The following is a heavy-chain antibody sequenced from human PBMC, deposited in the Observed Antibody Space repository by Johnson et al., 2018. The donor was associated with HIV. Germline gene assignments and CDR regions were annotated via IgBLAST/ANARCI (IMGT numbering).Heavy chain of an antibody. V-gene: IGHV3-30*02. J-gene: IGHJ3*02. CDR3: AREPGIAVAGTDAFDI. CDR1: GFTFSSYG. D-gene: IGHD6-19*01. Sequence: QVQLVESGGGVVQTGGSLRLSCAASGFTFSSYGMHWVRQAPGKGLEWVAFIRYDGSNKYYADSVKGRFTISRDNSKNTLYLQMNSLSAEDTAVYYCAREPGIAVAGTDAFDIWGQGTMVTVSS. CDR2: IRYDGSNK.